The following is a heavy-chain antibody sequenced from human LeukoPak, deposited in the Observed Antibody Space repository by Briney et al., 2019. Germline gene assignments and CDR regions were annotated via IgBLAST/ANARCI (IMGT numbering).Heavy chain of an antibody. Sequence: SLSPTRDLSRGSPSQINYWTWVGQPPGKGREWIGEGNLQGGTNYHPSLLRRVAISVDTSANHVSLQMTSVTAADTAVYYCGREGGSYRPLDYSGQGTLVTVSS. V-gene: IGHV4-4*02. CDR2: GNLQGGT. CDR1: RGSPSQINY. D-gene: IGHD3-16*02. CDR3: GREGGSYRPLDY. J-gene: IGHJ4*02.